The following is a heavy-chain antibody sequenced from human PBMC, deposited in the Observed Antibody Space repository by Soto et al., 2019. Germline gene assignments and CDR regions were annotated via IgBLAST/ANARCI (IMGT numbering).Heavy chain of an antibody. CDR1: GFTFSSYA. D-gene: IGHD5-12*01. CDR2: ISYLGGHE. CDR3: ARGPYDNDAFDV. J-gene: IGHJ3*01. V-gene: IGHV3-33*05. Sequence: GGSLRLSCAASGFTFSSYAMHWVRQAPGEGLQWVASISYLGGHERYSDSVKGRFAISRDTSKNTLYLQMDSLRVGDTAVFYCARGPYDNDAFDVWGQGTMVTVSS.